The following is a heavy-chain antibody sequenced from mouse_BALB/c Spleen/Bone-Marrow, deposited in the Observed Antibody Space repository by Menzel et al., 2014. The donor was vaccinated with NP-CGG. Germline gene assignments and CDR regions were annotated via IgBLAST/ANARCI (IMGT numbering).Heavy chain of an antibody. D-gene: IGHD5-1*01. V-gene: IGHV3-1*02. J-gene: IGHJ4*01. Sequence: EVQLQQSGPDLVKPSQSLSLTCSGTGYSITSGYNWHWIRQFPGNKLEWMGYIRYSDSTNYNPSLKSRISITRDTSKNQYFLQLNSVTTEDTATYYCARGTYGAMDYWGQGTSVTVSS. CDR1: GYSITSGYN. CDR3: ARGTYGAMDY. CDR2: IRYSDST.